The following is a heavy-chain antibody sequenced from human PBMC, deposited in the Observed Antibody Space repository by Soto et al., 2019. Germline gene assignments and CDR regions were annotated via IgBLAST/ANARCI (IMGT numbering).Heavy chain of an antibody. V-gene: IGHV4-59*01. CDR3: ARDQGYYDSSGYYYGAYYYYYGMDV. CDR2: IYYSGST. CDR1: GGSISSYY. J-gene: IGHJ6*02. D-gene: IGHD3-22*01. Sequence: PSETLSLTCTVSGGSISSYYWSWIRQPPGKRLEWIGYIYYSGSTNYNPSLKSRVTISVDTSKNQFSLKLSSVTAADTAVYYCARDQGYYDSSGYYYGAYYYYYGMDVWGQGTTVTVSS.